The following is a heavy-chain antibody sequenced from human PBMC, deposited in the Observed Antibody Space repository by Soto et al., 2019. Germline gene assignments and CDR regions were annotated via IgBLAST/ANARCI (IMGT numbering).Heavy chain of an antibody. D-gene: IGHD1-26*01. CDR2: INAGNGNT. J-gene: IGHJ4*01. CDR1: GYAFTSYA. CDR3: ARDRGGSYCDY. Sequence: QVQLVQSGAEVKKPGASVKVSCKASGYAFTSYAMHWVRQAPGQRLEWMGWINAGNGNTKYSHKFQGRVTITRDTSASTAYMELSSLRSEDTAVYYCARDRGGSYCDYWGHGTLVTVSS. V-gene: IGHV1-3*01.